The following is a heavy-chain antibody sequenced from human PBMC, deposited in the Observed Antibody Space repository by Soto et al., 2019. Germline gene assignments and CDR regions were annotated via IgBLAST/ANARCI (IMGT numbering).Heavy chain of an antibody. CDR3: ARDSASSVVFT. Sequence: QVQLQESGPGLVKPSGTLSLTCAVSGGSISSSNWWTWVRQPPGKGLEWIGEISRSGTTNYKPSLKSRGTISVDKSKNQFSLKLGSVTAADTAMYYCARDSASSVVFTWGQGTMVTVSS. CDR2: ISRSGTT. CDR1: GGSISSSNW. D-gene: IGHD6-19*01. V-gene: IGHV4-4*02. J-gene: IGHJ3*01.